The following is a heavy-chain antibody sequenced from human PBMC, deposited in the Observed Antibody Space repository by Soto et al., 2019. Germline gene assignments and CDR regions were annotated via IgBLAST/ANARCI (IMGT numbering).Heavy chain of an antibody. Sequence: ASVKVSCKASGYTFTSYGISWVRQAPGQGLEWMGWISAYNGNTNYAQKLQGRVTMTTDTSTSTAYMELRSLRSDDTAVYYCARDSPDYGSGSYFYYYYGMDVWGQGTTVTVSS. CDR2: ISAYNGNT. J-gene: IGHJ6*02. CDR3: ARDSPDYGSGSYFYYYYGMDV. CDR1: GYTFTSYG. D-gene: IGHD3-10*01. V-gene: IGHV1-18*01.